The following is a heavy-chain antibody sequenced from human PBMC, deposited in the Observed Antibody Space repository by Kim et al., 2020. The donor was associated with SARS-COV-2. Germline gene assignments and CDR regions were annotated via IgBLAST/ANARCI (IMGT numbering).Heavy chain of an antibody. CDR3: ARDAARTLGDY. Sequence: ASVKVSCKASGYTFTGYYMHWVRQAPGQGLEWMGRINPNSGGTNYPQKFQGRVTMTRDTSISTAYMELSRLRSDDTAVYYCARDAARTLGDYWGQGTLVTVSS. J-gene: IGHJ4*02. D-gene: IGHD3-16*01. V-gene: IGHV1-2*06. CDR2: INPNSGGT. CDR1: GYTFTGYY.